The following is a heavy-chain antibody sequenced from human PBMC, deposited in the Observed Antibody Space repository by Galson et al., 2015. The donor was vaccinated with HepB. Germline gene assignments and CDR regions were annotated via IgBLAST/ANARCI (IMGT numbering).Heavy chain of an antibody. CDR3: ARDSGPITIFGVVIKWGYYYYGMDV. CDR2: IKQDGSEK. Sequence: SLRLSCAASGFTFSSYWMSWVRQAPGKGLEWVANIKQDGSEKYYVDSVKGRFTISRDNAKNSLYLQMNSLRAEDTAVYYCARDSGPITIFGVVIKWGYYYYGMDVWGQGTTVTVSS. J-gene: IGHJ6*02. D-gene: IGHD3-3*01. CDR1: GFTFSSYW. V-gene: IGHV3-7*03.